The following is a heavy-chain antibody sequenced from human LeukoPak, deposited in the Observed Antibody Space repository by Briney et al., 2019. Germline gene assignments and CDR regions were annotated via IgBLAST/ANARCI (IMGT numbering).Heavy chain of an antibody. D-gene: IGHD5-18*01. Sequence: SETLSLTCAVYGVSFSGYYWSWIRQPPGKGLEWIGEINHSGSTNYNPSLKSRVTISVDTSKNQFSLKLSSVTAADTAVYYCASYTAGGGGLDYWGQGTLVTVSS. CDR2: INHSGST. CDR3: ASYTAGGGGLDY. CDR1: GVSFSGYY. V-gene: IGHV4-34*01. J-gene: IGHJ4*02.